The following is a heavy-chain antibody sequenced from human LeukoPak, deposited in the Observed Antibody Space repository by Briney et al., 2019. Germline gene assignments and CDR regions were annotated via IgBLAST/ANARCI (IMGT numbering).Heavy chain of an antibody. Sequence: APVKASCKPSGYTFSTYDINWVREAAGQGLEWMGWMNPNSGNTGYAQKFQGRLTITRIASISTAYMELSSLRSDDTAVYYCARTKPDNSEIYNWGQGTLVTVSS. CDR3: ARTKPDNSEIYN. V-gene: IGHV1-8*03. J-gene: IGHJ4*02. CDR1: GYTFSTYD. CDR2: MNPNSGNT. D-gene: IGHD3-22*01.